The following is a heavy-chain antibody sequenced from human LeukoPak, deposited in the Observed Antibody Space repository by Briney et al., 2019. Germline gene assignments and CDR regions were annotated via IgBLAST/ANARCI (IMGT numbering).Heavy chain of an antibody. J-gene: IGHJ6*02. V-gene: IGHV1-46*01. CDR3: AKDMGPIAAATTDYYYGMDV. Sequence: GASVKVSCKASGYTFTSYYMHWVRQAPGQGLEWMGIINPSGGSTSYAQRFQGRVTMTRDTSTSTVYMNLSSLRSEDTALYYCAKDMGPIAAATTDYYYGMDVWGQGTTVTVSS. CDR1: GYTFTSYY. D-gene: IGHD6-13*01. CDR2: INPSGGST.